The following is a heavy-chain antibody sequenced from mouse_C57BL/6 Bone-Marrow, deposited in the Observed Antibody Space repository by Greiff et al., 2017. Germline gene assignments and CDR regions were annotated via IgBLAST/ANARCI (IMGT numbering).Heavy chain of an antibody. CDR3: ARFDHYYCSSDY. J-gene: IGHJ2*01. V-gene: IGHV1-64*01. CDR2: IHPNSGST. D-gene: IGHD1-1*01. Sequence: VQLQQPGAELVKPGASVKLSCKASGYTFTSYWMHWVKQRPGQGLEWIGMIHPNSGSTNYNEKFKSKSTLTVDKSSSPAYLQLSSLTSEDSAVYYCARFDHYYCSSDYWGQGTTLTVSS. CDR1: GYTFTSYW.